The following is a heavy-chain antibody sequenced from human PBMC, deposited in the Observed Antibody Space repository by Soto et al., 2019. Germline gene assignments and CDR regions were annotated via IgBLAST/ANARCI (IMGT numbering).Heavy chain of an antibody. CDR2: IFHSGHT. J-gene: IGHJ3*02. D-gene: IGHD3-22*01. Sequence: QLQLQESGSGLVKPSQTLSLTCAVSGGSISSGTYSWSWIRQPPGEGLEWIGYIFHSGHTYYNPSRKSRVTISIDTSKNQFSLKLSSVTAADTAVYYCVRDGDYYDSAGYLTIWGQGTMVTVSS. CDR3: VRDGDYYDSAGYLTI. CDR1: GGSISSGTYS. V-gene: IGHV4-30-2*01.